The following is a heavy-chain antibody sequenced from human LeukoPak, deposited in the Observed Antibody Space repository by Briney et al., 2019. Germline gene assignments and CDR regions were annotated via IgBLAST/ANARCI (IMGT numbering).Heavy chain of an antibody. CDR2: INPNSGGT. CDR1: GYTFTGYY. D-gene: IGHD3-9*01. Sequence: GASVKVSCKASGYTFTGYYMHWVRQAPGQGLEWMGWINPNSGGTNYAQKFQGRVTMTRDTSISTAYMELSRLRSDDTAVYYCARGDILTGYYQPPYYYYCGMDVWGQGTTVTVSS. J-gene: IGHJ6*02. CDR3: ARGDILTGYYQPPYYYYCGMDV. V-gene: IGHV1-2*02.